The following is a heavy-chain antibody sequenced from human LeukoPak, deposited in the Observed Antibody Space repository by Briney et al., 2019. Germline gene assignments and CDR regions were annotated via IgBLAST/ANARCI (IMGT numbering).Heavy chain of an antibody. D-gene: IGHD3-10*01. J-gene: IGHJ6*02. Sequence: GGSLKLSCAASGFTFSGAAMDWVRQASGKGLEWVGRIRSKANSYATAYAASVKGRFTISRDDSKNTAYLQMNSLKTEDTAVYYCTRTYGSGGGYYYGMDVWGQGTPVTVSS. V-gene: IGHV3-73*01. CDR2: IRSKANSYAT. CDR3: TRTYGSGGGYYYGMDV. CDR1: GFTFSGAA.